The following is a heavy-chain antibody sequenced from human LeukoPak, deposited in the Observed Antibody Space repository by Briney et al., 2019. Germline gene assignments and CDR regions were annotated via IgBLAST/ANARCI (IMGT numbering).Heavy chain of an antibody. CDR2: VTDTGGNT. Sequence: GSLRLSCAASGFTFSSYAMTWVRQAPVKGLEWLSVVTDTGGNTYHADSVKGRFTISTDNSKNTVYLEMNSLRVEDTAVYYCAKGTVRSCSGPSCYPLDSWGQGTLVTVSS. J-gene: IGHJ4*02. D-gene: IGHD2-15*01. V-gene: IGHV3-23*01. CDR1: GFTFSSYA. CDR3: AKGTVRSCSGPSCYPLDS.